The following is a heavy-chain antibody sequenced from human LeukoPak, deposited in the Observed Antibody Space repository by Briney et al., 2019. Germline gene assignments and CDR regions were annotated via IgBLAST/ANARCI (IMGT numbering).Heavy chain of an antibody. D-gene: IGHD6-19*01. J-gene: IGHJ4*02. Sequence: ASVKVSCKASGYTFTGYYMHWVRQAPGQGLEWMGWINPNSGGTNYAQKFQGRVTMTRDTSISTAYMELSRLRSDDTAVCYCARERSGWYIFDYWGQGTLVTVSS. CDR2: INPNSGGT. CDR1: GYTFTGYY. V-gene: IGHV1-2*02. CDR3: ARERSGWYIFDY.